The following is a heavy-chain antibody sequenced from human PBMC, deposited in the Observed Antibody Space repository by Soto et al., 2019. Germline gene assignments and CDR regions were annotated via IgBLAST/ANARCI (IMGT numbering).Heavy chain of an antibody. J-gene: IGHJ4*02. CDR3: AKRGYCSGDKCYWYFDH. Sequence: EVQLLESGGGLVQPGGSLRLSCVASGFTFSSYAMSWVRQAPGKGREWVSAISVSGGTTYYADSVKGRFTISRDISNNTLSLQMNGLRAEDTAVYYCAKRGYCSGDKCYWYFDHWGPGTLVTVSS. V-gene: IGHV3-23*01. D-gene: IGHD2-15*01. CDR2: ISVSGGTT. CDR1: GFTFSSYA.